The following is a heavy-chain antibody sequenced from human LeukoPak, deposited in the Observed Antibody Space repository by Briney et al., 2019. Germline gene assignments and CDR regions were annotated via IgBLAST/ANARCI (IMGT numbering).Heavy chain of an antibody. D-gene: IGHD2-2*01. V-gene: IGHV3-48*03. J-gene: IGHJ4*02. CDR2: ISSSGSTI. CDR1: GFTSSSYE. CDR3: ARFRSPHATAMIVVVPAVSDY. Sequence: GGSLRLSCAASGFTSSSYEMNWVRQAPGKGLEWVSYISSSGSTIYYADSVKGRFIISRDNAKNSLYLQMNSLRAEDTAVYYCARFRSPHATAMIVVVPAVSDYWGQGTLVTVSS.